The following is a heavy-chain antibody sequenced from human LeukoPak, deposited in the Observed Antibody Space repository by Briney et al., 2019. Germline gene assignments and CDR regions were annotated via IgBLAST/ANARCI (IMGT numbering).Heavy chain of an antibody. J-gene: IGHJ4*02. Sequence: PSETLSLTCAVYGGSFSGYYWTWIRQAPGKGLEWIGEMNHSGSSGITNYNPSLKSRVTISVDTSRKQFFLKLSSVTVADTAVYYCARGRSNRDSWGQGTLVTVSS. D-gene: IGHD4/OR15-4a*01. CDR2: MNHSGSSGIT. CDR1: GGSFSGYY. CDR3: ARGRSNRDS. V-gene: IGHV4-34*01.